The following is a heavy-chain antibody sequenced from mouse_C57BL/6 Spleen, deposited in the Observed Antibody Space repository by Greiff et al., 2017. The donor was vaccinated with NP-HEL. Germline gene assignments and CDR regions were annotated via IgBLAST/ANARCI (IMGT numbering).Heavy chain of an antibody. Sequence: QVQLQQPGAELVKPGASVKLSCKASGYTFTSYWMQWVKQRPGQGLEWIGEIDPSDSYTNYNQKFKGKATLTVDTSSSTAYMQLSSLTSEDSAVDYCARAYYSNLYYFDYWGQGTTLTVSS. CDR3: ARAYYSNLYYFDY. CDR1: GYTFTSYW. CDR2: IDPSDSYT. D-gene: IGHD2-5*01. V-gene: IGHV1-50*01. J-gene: IGHJ2*01.